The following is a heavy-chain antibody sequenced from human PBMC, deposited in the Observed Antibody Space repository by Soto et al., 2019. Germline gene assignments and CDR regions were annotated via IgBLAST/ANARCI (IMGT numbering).Heavy chain of an antibody. CDR3: ARAVEFYDYYGMDV. CDR1: GFTFSSYW. CDR2: INSDGSST. J-gene: IGHJ6*02. V-gene: IGHV3-74*01. Sequence: GGSLRLSCAASGFTFSSYWMHWVRQAPGKGLVWVSRINSDGSSTSYADSGKGRITISRDNAKNTLYLQMNSLRAEDTAVYYCARAVEFYDYYGMDVWGQGTTVTVSS.